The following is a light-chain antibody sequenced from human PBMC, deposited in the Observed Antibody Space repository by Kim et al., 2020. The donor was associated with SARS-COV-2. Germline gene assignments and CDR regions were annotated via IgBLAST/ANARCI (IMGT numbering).Light chain of an antibody. V-gene: IGLV2-11*01. Sequence: QSVTMSGSGTSSDVSGYNCVTWNQRHPGKAHKLMIYDVSKRPSGVPDRFSSSKSGNTASLTISGLQAEDEADYYCCSYAGSYTNYVFGTGTKVTVL. CDR3: CSYAGSYTNYV. J-gene: IGLJ1*01. CDR2: DVS. CDR1: SSDVSGYNC.